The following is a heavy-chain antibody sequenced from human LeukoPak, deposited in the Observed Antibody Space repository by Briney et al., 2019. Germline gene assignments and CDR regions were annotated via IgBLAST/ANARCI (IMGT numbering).Heavy chain of an antibody. CDR1: GGSISSGGYY. J-gene: IGHJ5*02. Sequence: SQTLSLTCTVSGGSISSGGYYWSWIRQHPGKGLERIGYIYYSGSTYYNPSLKSRVTISVDTSKNQFSLKLSSVTAADTAVYYCARLAVPPDELGFDPWGQGTLVTVSS. CDR2: IYYSGST. D-gene: IGHD1-1*01. V-gene: IGHV4-31*03. CDR3: ARLAVPPDELGFDP.